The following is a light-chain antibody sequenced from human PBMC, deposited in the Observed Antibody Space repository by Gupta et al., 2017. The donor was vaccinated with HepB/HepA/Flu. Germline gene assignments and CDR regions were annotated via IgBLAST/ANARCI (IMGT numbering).Light chain of an antibody. CDR2: EVS. CDR1: SSDVGGYNY. Sequence: QSALTQPPSASGSPGQSVTISCTGTSSDVGGYNYVSWYQLHPGKAPKLMISEVSKRPSGVPDRFSGSKSGNTASLTVSGLQTEDEADYYCSSYAGSNNFVFGGGTKLTVL. V-gene: IGLV2-8*01. CDR3: SSYAGSNNFV. J-gene: IGLJ3*02.